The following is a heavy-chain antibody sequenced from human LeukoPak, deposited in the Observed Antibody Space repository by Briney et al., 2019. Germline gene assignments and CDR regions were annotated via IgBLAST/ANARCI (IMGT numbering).Heavy chain of an antibody. D-gene: IGHD1-14*01. CDR1: GDSVSRNLIA. CDR2: TYYRSKWFN. Sequence: SQTLSLTCAISGDSVSRNLIAWNWIRQSPSRGLVWLGRTYYRSKWFNEFAVSVRGRINVNLDTSTNQLPLQLHSVTPEDTAVYYCARGRYSGFDFWGQGTMVTVSS. J-gene: IGHJ3*01. CDR3: ARGRYSGFDF. V-gene: IGHV6-1*01.